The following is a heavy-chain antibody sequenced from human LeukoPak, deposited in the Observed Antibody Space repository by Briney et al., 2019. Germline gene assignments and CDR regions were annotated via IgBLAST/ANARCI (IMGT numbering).Heavy chain of an antibody. CDR1: GFTFSSYE. Sequence: GGSLRLFCAASGFTFSSYEMNWVRQAPGKGLEWVSFISSSGSTIYYADSVKGRFTISRDNAKNSLYLQMNSLRAEDTAVYCRAREVPQFDYWGQGTLVTVSS. V-gene: IGHV3-48*03. CDR3: AREVPQFDY. J-gene: IGHJ4*02. CDR2: ISSSGSTI.